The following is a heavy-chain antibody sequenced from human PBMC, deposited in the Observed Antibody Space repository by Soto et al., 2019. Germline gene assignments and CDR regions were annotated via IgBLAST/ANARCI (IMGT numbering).Heavy chain of an antibody. CDR3: ARDGGWLLHYYYYCGIDV. Sequence: QVQLVQSGAEVKKPGASVKVSCKASGYTFTSYGISWVRQAPGQGLEWMGWISDYNGNTNYEPKLQGRVTMTTDTATSTADMELRSLRSDDTAVDSCARDGGWLLHYYYYCGIDVWGHVTTVTDSS. J-gene: IGHJ6*02. CDR1: GYTFTSYG. V-gene: IGHV1-18*01. D-gene: IGHD1-26*01. CDR2: ISDYNGNT.